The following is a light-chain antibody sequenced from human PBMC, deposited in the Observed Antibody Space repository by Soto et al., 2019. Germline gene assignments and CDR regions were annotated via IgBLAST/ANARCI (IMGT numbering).Light chain of an antibody. J-gene: IGLJ1*01. CDR3: SSFTGTTTLDV. CDR2: GVS. CDR1: SSDVGAYKY. Sequence: QSVLTQPASVSGSPGQSITISCTGTSSDVGAYKYVSRYQQHPGKAPKLIIYGVSNRPSGVSNRFSGSKSGNTAFLTISGLQPEDEADYYCSSFTGTTTLDVFGTGTKVTVL. V-gene: IGLV2-14*03.